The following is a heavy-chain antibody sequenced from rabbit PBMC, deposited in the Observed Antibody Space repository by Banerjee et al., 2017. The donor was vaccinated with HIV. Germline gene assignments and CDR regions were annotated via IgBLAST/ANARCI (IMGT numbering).Heavy chain of an antibody. CDR2: IHTGDGRT. J-gene: IGHJ4*01. CDR1: GFSFSSSYYY. V-gene: IGHV1S40*01. Sequence: QSLEESGGDLVKPGASLTLTCTASGFSFSSSYYYMCWVRQAPGKGLEWIACIHTGDGRTYYANWAKGRFTVSKTSSTVDLKMTSLTAADTATYFCARVGSEYSYDLWGQGTLVTVS. CDR3: ARVGSEYSYDL. D-gene: IGHD1-1*01.